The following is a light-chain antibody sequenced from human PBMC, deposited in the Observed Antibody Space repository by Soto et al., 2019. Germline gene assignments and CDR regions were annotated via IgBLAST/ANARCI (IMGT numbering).Light chain of an antibody. CDR1: TDDVGGYNY. Sequence: QSALTQPPTVSGSPGQSITIPCTGTTDDVGGYNYVSWYQQHPGKAPKLLIYDISNRPSVVANRFSGAKSGNTASLTLSGLQAEDWADYYCSPYTSNVRAVLFGGGTKLTVL. CDR3: SPYTSNVRAVL. V-gene: IGLV2-14*01. CDR2: DIS. J-gene: IGLJ3*02.